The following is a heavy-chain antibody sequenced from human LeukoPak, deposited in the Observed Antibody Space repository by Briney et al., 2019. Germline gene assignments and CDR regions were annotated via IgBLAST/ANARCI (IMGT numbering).Heavy chain of an antibody. CDR1: GFTFSSYA. CDR2: ISYDGSNK. V-gene: IGHV3-30-3*01. CDR3: ARQEVDSSGWYDGEGYNWFDP. D-gene: IGHD6-19*01. Sequence: GGSLRLSCAASGFTFSSYAMHWVRQAPGKGLEWVAVISYDGSNKYYADSVKGRFTISRDNSKNTLYLQMNSLRAEDTAVYYCARQEVDSSGWYDGEGYNWFDPWGQGTLVTVSS. J-gene: IGHJ5*02.